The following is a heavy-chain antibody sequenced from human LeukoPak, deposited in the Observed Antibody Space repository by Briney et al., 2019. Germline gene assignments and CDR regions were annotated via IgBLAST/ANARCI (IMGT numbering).Heavy chain of an antibody. CDR3: ARDNIDSSTISYYFDY. Sequence: ETLSLTCTVSVGSISSYYWSWIRQPPGKGLEWIGYISYSGTTNYNPSLKSRVTISLDTSKNQFSLKLSSVTAADTAVYYCARDNIDSSTISYYFDYWGQGTLVTVSS. CDR1: VGSISSYY. J-gene: IGHJ4*02. D-gene: IGHD2-2*01. CDR2: ISYSGTT. V-gene: IGHV4-59*01.